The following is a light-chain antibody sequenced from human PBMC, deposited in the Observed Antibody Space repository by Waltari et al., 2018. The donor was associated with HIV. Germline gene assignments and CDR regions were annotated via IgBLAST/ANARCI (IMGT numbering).Light chain of an antibody. CDR3: QQYNSWPPKFT. CDR2: GAF. Sequence: EIVMTQSPATLSVSPGERATLSCRASQSVSSNLAWYQQKPGQAPRLLIYGAFIRATGIPVRFSGSGSGTEFTLTISSLQSEDFALYYCQQYNSWPPKFTFGPGTKVDIK. V-gene: IGKV3-15*01. J-gene: IGKJ3*01. CDR1: QSVSSN.